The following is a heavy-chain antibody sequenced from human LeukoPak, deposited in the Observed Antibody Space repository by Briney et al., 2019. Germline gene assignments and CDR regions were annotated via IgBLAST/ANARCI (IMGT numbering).Heavy chain of an antibody. V-gene: IGHV1-69*06. D-gene: IGHD2-15*01. Sequence: GASVKVSCKASGGIFSTYVISWVRQAPGQGLEWMGGIIPVFGTANYAEKFQDRVTITADKSMSTAYMELSSLRSEDTAMYYCAINQAGYCGGGSCYRHEFYYMDVWGKGTSVTVSS. CDR3: AINQAGYCGGGSCYRHEFYYMDV. CDR2: IIPVFGTA. J-gene: IGHJ6*03. CDR1: GGIFSTYV.